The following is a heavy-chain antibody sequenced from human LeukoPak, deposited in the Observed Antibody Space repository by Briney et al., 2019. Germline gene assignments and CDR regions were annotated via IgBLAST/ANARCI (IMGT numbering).Heavy chain of an antibody. Sequence: ASVKVSCKASGYNFTSYTISWVRQAPGQGLEWMGWISAYNGNTNYGRKLQGRVTMTTDTSTSTAYMELRSLRPDDTAVYYCARDEGAPIAAANVWGRGTMVTVSS. V-gene: IGHV1-18*01. CDR3: ARDEGAPIAAANV. J-gene: IGHJ3*01. CDR2: ISAYNGNT. CDR1: GYNFTSYT. D-gene: IGHD6-13*01.